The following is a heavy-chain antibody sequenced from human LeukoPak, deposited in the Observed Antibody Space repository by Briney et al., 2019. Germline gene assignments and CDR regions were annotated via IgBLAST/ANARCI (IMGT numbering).Heavy chain of an antibody. V-gene: IGHV4-4*07. CDR2: IYTSGST. J-gene: IGHJ6*03. Sequence: GSLRLSCAASGFTFSSYSMNWIRQPAGKGLEWIGRIYTSGSTSYNPSLKSRLTMSVDTSKNQFSLKLSSVTAADTAVYYCARDGYYYASGLYYYMDVWGKGTTVTISS. D-gene: IGHD3-10*01. CDR1: GFTFSSYS. CDR3: ARDGYYYASGLYYYMDV.